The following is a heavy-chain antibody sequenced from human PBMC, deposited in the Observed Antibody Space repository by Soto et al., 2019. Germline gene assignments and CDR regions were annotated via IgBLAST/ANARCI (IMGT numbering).Heavy chain of an antibody. CDR3: ARGWPRDPWMQ. CDR1: GFTFSSYN. Sequence: EVQLVESGGDLVKPGGSLSLSCAASGFTFSSYNMNWVRQAPGKGLEWLSSISSSSTYIYYAHSVKGRFTISRDNARNSLYLQMNSRRAEDTAVYDGARGWPRDPWMQWGQGTLVTVSS. CDR2: ISSSSTYI. D-gene: IGHD2-2*03. J-gene: IGHJ4*02. V-gene: IGHV3-21*01.